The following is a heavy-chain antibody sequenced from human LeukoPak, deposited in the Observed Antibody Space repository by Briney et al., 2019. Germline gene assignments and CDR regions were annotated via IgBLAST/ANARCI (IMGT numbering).Heavy chain of an antibody. CDR3: ARHPTGVFWSGYYIRISGWFDP. CDR2: IYPGDSDT. J-gene: IGHJ5*02. V-gene: IGHV5-51*01. CDR1: GYSFTSYW. D-gene: IGHD3-3*01. Sequence: GESLKISCKGSGYSFTSYWIGWVRQMPGKGLEWMGIIYPGDSDTRYSPSFQGQVTISADKSISTAYLQWSSLKASDTAMYYCARHPTGVFWSGYYIRISGWFDPWGQGTLVTVSS.